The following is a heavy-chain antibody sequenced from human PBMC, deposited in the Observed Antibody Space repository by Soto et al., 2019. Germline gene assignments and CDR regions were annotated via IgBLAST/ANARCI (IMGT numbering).Heavy chain of an antibody. D-gene: IGHD3-10*01. CDR3: TTDLLPRVVGFGELFDPSEDLGP. V-gene: IGHV3-15*07. CDR1: GFTFSNAW. Sequence: GGSLRLSCAASGFTFSNAWMNWVRQAPGKGLEWVGRIKSKTDGGTTDYAAPVKGRFTISRDDSKNTLYLQMNSLKTEDPAVYYCTTDLLPRVVGFGELFDPSEDLGPWGQGTLVTVSS. J-gene: IGHJ5*02. CDR2: IKSKTDGGTT.